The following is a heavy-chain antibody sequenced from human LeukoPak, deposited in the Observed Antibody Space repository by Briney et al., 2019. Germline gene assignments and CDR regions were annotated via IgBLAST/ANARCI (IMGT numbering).Heavy chain of an antibody. CDR1: GFTFSNAW. D-gene: IGHD5-12*01. CDR3: TTNIVATINY. V-gene: IGHV3-15*01. J-gene: IGHJ4*02. CDR2: IKSKTDGGTT. Sequence: PVGSLRLSCAASGFTFSNAWMGWVLQAPGKGLEWVGRIKSKTDGGTTDYAAPVQGRFTISRDDSKNTLYLQMNSLKTEDTAVYYCTTNIVATINYWGQGTLVTVSS.